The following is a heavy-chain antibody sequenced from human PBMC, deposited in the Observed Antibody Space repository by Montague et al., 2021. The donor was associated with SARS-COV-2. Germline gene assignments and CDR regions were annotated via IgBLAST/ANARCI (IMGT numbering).Heavy chain of an antibody. D-gene: IGHD1-26*01. CDR2: IYHTGST. Sequence: SETLSLTCVVSGDSLSTDNWCTFVRLPPGKGLYFGCEIYHTGSTIYKPSLKSLFSMSVDKSCNQFSLRWTSVTAADTAIHYCARTGSGRSDLAYWGQGTLVTVSS. CDR1: GDSLSTDNW. V-gene: IGHV4-4*02. CDR3: ARTGSGRSDLAY. J-gene: IGHJ4*02.